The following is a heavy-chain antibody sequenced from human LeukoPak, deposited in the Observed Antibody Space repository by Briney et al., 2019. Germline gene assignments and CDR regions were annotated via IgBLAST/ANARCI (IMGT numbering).Heavy chain of an antibody. CDR2: INSGGTRT. Sequence: GGSLRLSCAASGFTFSSYWMPWVRQAPGKGLVWVSRINSGGTRTSYADSVKGRFTISRDNSKNTLYLQMNSLRAEDTAVYYCAKSLRAEWLLYKRGDAFDIWGQGAMVTVSS. J-gene: IGHJ3*02. V-gene: IGHV3-74*01. CDR3: AKSLRAEWLLYKRGDAFDI. CDR1: GFTFSSYW. D-gene: IGHD3-3*01.